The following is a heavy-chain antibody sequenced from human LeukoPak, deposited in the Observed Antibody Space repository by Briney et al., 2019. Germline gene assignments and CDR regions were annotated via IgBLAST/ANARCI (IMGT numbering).Heavy chain of an antibody. Sequence: PGGSLRLSCAASGFSFSGYWMSWVRQAPGKGLEWVANIKQDGSEEYYLDSVKGRFTISRDNAKNSLYLQMHSLRAEDTAVYYCARDKLDRPNGVCYYYYSYYMDVWGIGTTVTVSS. CDR1: GFSFSGYW. CDR3: ARDKLDRPNGVCYYYYSYYMDV. D-gene: IGHD2-8*01. CDR2: IKQDGSEE. V-gene: IGHV3-7*01. J-gene: IGHJ6*03.